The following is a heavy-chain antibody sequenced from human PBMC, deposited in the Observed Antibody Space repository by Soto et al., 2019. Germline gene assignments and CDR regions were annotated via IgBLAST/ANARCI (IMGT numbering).Heavy chain of an antibody. J-gene: IGHJ6*02. CDR2: ISGPSIYI. V-gene: IGHV3-21*01. CDR3: ARGFRNGFNV. Sequence: EVQLVESGGGLVKPGGSLRLSCVASGFTFSGYSINWVRQAPGKGLEWVSYISGPSIYIYYADSVKGRFTISRDNDKSAVYLKMNSLRAEDTAVYYCARGFRNGFNVWGQWTTVSVSS. CDR1: GFTFSGYS. D-gene: IGHD2-8*01.